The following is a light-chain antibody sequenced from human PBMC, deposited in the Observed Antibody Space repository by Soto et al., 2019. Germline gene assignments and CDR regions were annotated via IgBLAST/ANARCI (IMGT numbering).Light chain of an antibody. CDR3: AAWDDSLSGYV. Sequence: QSVLTQPPSASGTPGQRVTISCSGSSSNIGSNYVYWYQQLPGTAPKLLIYRNNQRPSGVPDRCSGSKSGTSASLAISGLLSEDEADYYCAAWDDSLSGYVFGTGTKLTVL. V-gene: IGLV1-47*01. CDR1: SSNIGSNY. CDR2: RNN. J-gene: IGLJ1*01.